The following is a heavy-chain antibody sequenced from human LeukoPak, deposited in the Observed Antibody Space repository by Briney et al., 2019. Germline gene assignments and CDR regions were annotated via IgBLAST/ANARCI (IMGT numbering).Heavy chain of an antibody. CDR1: GYTFTGYY. V-gene: IGHV1-8*02. Sequence: ASVKVSCKASGYTFTGYYMHWVRQAPGQRPEWMGWMSPNSGDTGYAQKFQDRVTMTRNTSISTAYMELSSLGSDDTAVYYCARGPPNWGYDYWGPGTLVTVSS. J-gene: IGHJ4*02. CDR3: ARGPPNWGYDY. CDR2: MSPNSGDT. D-gene: IGHD7-27*01.